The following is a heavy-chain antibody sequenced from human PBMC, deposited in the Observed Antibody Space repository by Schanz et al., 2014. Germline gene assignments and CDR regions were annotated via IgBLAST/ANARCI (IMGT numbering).Heavy chain of an antibody. CDR2: ISGSGGNT. Sequence: DVHLLESGGGLVQPGGSLRLSCAASGFTFRGYAMSWVRQAPGRGLEWVSIISGSGGNTYYADAVRGRFTISRDNSKTTVYLQMNSLRAEDTAVYYCAKDAPYPFDLWGRGTLITVSS. CDR1: GFTFRGYA. J-gene: IGHJ2*01. V-gene: IGHV3-23*01. CDR3: AKDAPYPFDL.